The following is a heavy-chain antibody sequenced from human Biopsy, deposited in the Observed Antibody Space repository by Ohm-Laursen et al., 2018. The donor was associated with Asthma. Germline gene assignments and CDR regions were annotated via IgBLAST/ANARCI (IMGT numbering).Heavy chain of an antibody. CDR3: AKYSVFYYRGGNDY. V-gene: IGHV3-53*01. CDR1: GFSVSTKY. D-gene: IGHD1-26*01. CDR2: IYSGDNT. J-gene: IGHJ4*02. Sequence: LRLSCAASGFSVSTKYMSWVRQAPGKGLEWVSLIYSGDNTYYADSVKGQFTISRDNAKNTVYLQMNSLRAEDSAIYYCAKYSVFYYRGGNDYWGQGIVVTVSS.